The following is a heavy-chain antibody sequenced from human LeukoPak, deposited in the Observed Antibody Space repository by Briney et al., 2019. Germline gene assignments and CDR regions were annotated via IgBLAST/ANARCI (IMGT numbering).Heavy chain of an antibody. CDR2: INHSGST. CDR3: PRGRLLWFGELLFAMPFDY. V-gene: IGHV4-34*01. Sequence: PSETLSLTCAVYGVAFSGYYWSWIRQPPGKGLEWIGEINHSGSTNYIPSLKSRITLSVDTSKNQFSLKLSSVTAAGTAVYYCPRGRLLWFGELLFAMPFDYWGQGTLVTVSS. D-gene: IGHD3-10*01. J-gene: IGHJ4*02. CDR1: GVAFSGYY.